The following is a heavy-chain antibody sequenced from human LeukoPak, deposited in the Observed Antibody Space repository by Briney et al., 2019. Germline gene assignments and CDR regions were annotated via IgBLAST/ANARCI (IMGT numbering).Heavy chain of an antibody. V-gene: IGHV1-2*02. Sequence: ASVKVSCKASGYTFTGYYMRWVRQAPGQGLEWMGWINPNSGGTNYAQKFQGRVTMTRDTSISTAYMELSRLRSDDTAVYYCARTERLNYGGNLEDAFDISGQGTMVPVSS. CDR3: ARTERLNYGGNLEDAFDI. CDR2: INPNSGGT. J-gene: IGHJ3*02. CDR1: GYTFTGYY. D-gene: IGHD4-23*01.